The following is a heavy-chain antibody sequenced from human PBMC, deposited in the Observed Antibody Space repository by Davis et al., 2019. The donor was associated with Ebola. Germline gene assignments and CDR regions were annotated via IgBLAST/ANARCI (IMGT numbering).Heavy chain of an antibody. CDR3: ARLDYYDTSGYYKPFFY. CDR1: GYSFTSYW. V-gene: IGHV5-10-1*01. CDR2: IDPSDSHT. D-gene: IGHD3-22*01. J-gene: IGHJ4*02. Sequence: GESLKISCKGSGYSFTSYWIGWVRQMSGKGLEWMGRIDPSDSHTIYSPSFQGHVTISADKSIGTAYLQWSSLKASDTAMYYCARLDYYDTSGYYKPFFYWGQGTLVTVSS.